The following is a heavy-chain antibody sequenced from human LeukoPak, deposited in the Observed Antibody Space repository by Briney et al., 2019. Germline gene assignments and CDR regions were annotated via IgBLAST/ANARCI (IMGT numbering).Heavy chain of an antibody. Sequence: PGGSLRLSCAASGFTFSSYAMSWVRQAPGKGLEWVSAISGSGGSTYYADSVKGRFTISRDNSKNTLYLQMNSLRAEDTAVYYCVRLLSYGSGTADEAYYVDSWGQGTLVTVSS. CDR2: ISGSGGST. CDR3: VRLLSYGSGTADEAYYVDS. CDR1: GFTFSSYA. V-gene: IGHV3-23*01. D-gene: IGHD3-10*01. J-gene: IGHJ4*02.